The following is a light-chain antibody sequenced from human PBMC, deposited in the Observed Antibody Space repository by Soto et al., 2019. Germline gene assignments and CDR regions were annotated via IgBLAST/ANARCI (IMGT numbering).Light chain of an antibody. CDR1: SSDVGAYNY. V-gene: IGLV2-11*01. CDR2: DVS. CDR3: CSYAGSYNYV. J-gene: IGLJ1*01. Sequence: QSAQTQPRSVSGSPGQSVTISCTGTSSDVGAYNYVSWYQQHPGKAPKVMIYDVSKRPSGVPDRFSGSKSGTTASLTISGLQADDEADYYCCSYAGSYNYVFGSGTKVTVL.